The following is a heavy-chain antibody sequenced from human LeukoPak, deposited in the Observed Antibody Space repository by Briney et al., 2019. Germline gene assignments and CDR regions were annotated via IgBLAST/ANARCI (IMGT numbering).Heavy chain of an antibody. CDR2: IYHSGST. CDR1: GGSISSGGYS. D-gene: IGHD6-13*01. CDR3: ARTFIAAAYFDY. V-gene: IGHV4-30-2*01. Sequence: TLSLPFAVSGGSISSGGYSWSWIRPPPGKGLEWIGYIYHSGSTYYNPSLKSRVTISVDRSKNQFSLKLSSVTAADTAVYYCARTFIAAAYFDYWSQGTLVTVSS. J-gene: IGHJ4*02.